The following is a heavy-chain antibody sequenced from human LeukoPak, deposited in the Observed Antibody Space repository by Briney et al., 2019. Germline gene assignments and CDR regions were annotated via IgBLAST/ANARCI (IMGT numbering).Heavy chain of an antibody. CDR3: ARDTGTTPYFDY. Sequence: SETLSLTCTVSGGSISSYYWSWIRQPAGKGLEWIGRIYTTGSASHNPSLKSRVTMSVDMSKSQVSLKLSSVTAADTAVYYCARDTGTTPYFDYWGQGSLVTVSS. D-gene: IGHD1-1*01. J-gene: IGHJ4*02. V-gene: IGHV4-4*07. CDR1: GGSISSYY. CDR2: IYTTGSA.